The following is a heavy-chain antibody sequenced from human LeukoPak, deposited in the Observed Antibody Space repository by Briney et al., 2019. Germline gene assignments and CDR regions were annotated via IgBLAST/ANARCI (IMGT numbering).Heavy chain of an antibody. CDR1: GYTFTGYY. Sequence: ASLRVSCKASGYTFTGYYMHWVRQAPGQGLEWMGWINPNSGGTNYAQTFQGRVTMTRDTSISTAYMELSRLRSDDTAVYYCARDSSRSHYYGSSGYYFNNWFDPWGQGTLVTVSS. D-gene: IGHD3-22*01. CDR3: ARDSSRSHYYGSSGYYFNNWFDP. J-gene: IGHJ5*02. CDR2: INPNSGGT. V-gene: IGHV1-2*02.